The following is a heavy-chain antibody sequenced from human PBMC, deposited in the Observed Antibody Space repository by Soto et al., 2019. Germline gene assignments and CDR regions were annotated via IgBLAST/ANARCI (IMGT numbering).Heavy chain of an antibody. J-gene: IGHJ2*01. CDR1: GGTFSSYT. V-gene: IGHV1-69*02. Sequence: QVQLVQSGAEVKKPGSSVKVSCKASGGTFSSYTISWVRQAPGQGLEWMGRIIPILGIANYAQKFQGRVTITADKSTSTAYMELSSLRSEDTAVYYCARSGTTVTTDYWYFDLWGRGTLVTVSS. CDR2: IIPILGIA. CDR3: ARSGTTVTTDYWYFDL. D-gene: IGHD4-17*01.